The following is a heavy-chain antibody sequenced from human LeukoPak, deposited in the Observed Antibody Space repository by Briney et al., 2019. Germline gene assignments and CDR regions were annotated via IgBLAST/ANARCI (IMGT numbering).Heavy chain of an antibody. CDR2: IYHSGST. CDR1: GYSISSGYY. Sequence: PLETLSLTCTVSGYSISSGYYWGWIRQPPGKGLEWIGSIYHSGSTYYNPSLKSRVTISVDTSKNQFSLKLSSVTAADTAVYYCARGWDIAVADIGVKYDYWGQGTLVTVSS. V-gene: IGHV4-38-2*02. CDR3: ARGWDIAVADIGVKYDY. J-gene: IGHJ4*02. D-gene: IGHD6-19*01.